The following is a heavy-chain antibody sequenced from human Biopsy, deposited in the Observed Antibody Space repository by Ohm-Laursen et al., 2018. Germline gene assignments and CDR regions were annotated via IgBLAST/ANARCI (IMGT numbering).Heavy chain of an antibody. CDR3: ASMPAAIHEPNYSYYGMHV. Sequence: SETLSLTCPVSGGSVNSYSWSWIRQPPGKGLEWIGYIYYSGSINYSPSLKSRVTISLDTSKNQFSLKLSSVTAADMAVYYCASMPAAIHEPNYSYYGMHVWGQGTTVTVSS. V-gene: IGHV4-59*08. J-gene: IGHJ6*02. CDR1: GGSVNSYS. CDR2: IYYSGSI. D-gene: IGHD2-2*02.